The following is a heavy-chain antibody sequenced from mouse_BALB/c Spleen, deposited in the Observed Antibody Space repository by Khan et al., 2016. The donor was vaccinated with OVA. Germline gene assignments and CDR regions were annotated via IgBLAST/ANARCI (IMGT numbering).Heavy chain of an antibody. D-gene: IGHD1-2*01. CDR2: ISYSGST. V-gene: IGHV3-2*02. CDR3: ARTARIKY. J-gene: IGHJ2*01. Sequence: EVQLLETGPGLVKPSQSLSLTCTVTGYSITSGYGWNWIRQFSGNKLEWMGYISYSGSTNYNPSLKSRISITRDTSKNQFFLQLNSVTTEDTATYYCARTARIKYWGQGTTLTVSS. CDR1: GYSITSGYG.